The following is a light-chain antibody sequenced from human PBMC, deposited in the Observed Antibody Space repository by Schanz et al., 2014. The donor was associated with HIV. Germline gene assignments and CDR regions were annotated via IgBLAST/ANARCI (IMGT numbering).Light chain of an antibody. CDR1: SYSIGNNF. J-gene: IGLJ2*01. CDR3: GTWDSTLSAVV. CDR2: DNN. V-gene: IGLV1-51*01. Sequence: QSVLTQPPSVSAAPGQRVTISCSGHSYSIGNNFVSWFQQLPGTAPKLLIYDNNKRPSGIPDRFSGSKSGTSATLVITGLQTGDEADYYCGTWDSTLSAVVFGGGTKLTVL.